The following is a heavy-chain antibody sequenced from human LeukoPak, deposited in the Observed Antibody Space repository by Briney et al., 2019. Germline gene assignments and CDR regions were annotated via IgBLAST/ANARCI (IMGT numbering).Heavy chain of an antibody. D-gene: IGHD1-26*01. V-gene: IGHV5-10-1*01. J-gene: IGHJ4*02. CDR3: ARLGVGATPDFDY. CDR2: IDPGDSYT. Sequence: GESLKISGKGSVYSFTNYRISWVRKMPGKGLECMGTIDPGDSYTNYSPSFQGHVTISPDKSITTAYLHWRSLKASDTAMYYCARLGVGATPDFDYWGQGTLVTVSS. CDR1: VYSFTNYR.